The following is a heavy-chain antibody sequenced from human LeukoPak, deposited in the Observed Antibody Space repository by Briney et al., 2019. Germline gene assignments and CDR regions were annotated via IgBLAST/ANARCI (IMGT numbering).Heavy chain of an antibody. D-gene: IGHD6-13*01. V-gene: IGHV5-51*01. CDR1: EYGFPNYC. CDR3: AIGRGGQQLGDS. Sequence: GESLKISCKHSEYGFPNYCIGWGRQIPGKGLEWMGIIYPDDSDTRYSPSFQGQVTISADRSINTAYLQWSSLKAADTAMYYCAIGRGGQQLGDSWGQGTLVIVSS. J-gene: IGHJ5*01. CDR2: IYPDDSDT.